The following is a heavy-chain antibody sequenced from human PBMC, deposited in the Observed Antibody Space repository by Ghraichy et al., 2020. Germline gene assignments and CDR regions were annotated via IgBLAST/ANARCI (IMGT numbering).Heavy chain of an antibody. CDR1: GGSISSYY. CDR2: IYTTGST. D-gene: IGHD3-22*01. J-gene: IGHJ5*02. Sequence: SQTLSLTCTVSGGSISSYYWSWIRQPTGKGLEWIGHIYTTGSTNYNPSLKSRVTMSVDTSKNQFSLKLSSVTAADTAVYYWARDERYYDSSGYSIWFDPWGQGTLVTVSS. V-gene: IGHV4-4*07. CDR3: ARDERYYDSSGYSIWFDP.